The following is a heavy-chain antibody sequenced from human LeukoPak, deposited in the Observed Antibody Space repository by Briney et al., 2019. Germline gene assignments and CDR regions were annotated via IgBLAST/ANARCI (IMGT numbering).Heavy chain of an antibody. V-gene: IGHV4-30-2*01. D-gene: IGHD6-19*01. CDR3: ATNIVVPGTGSFDM. J-gene: IGHJ3*02. CDR1: GSSINSGGYY. CDR2: IYQTGNT. Sequence: SETLSPTCTVSGSSINSGGYYWSWIRQPPGRGLEWIGYIYQTGNTYYNPSLKSRVTISGDRSKNQFSLKLSSVTAADTAIYYCATNIVVPGTGSFDMWGPGTMVTVSS.